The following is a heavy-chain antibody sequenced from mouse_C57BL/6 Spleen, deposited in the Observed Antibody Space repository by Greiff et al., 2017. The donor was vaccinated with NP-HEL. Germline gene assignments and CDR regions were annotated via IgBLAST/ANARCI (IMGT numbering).Heavy chain of an antibody. J-gene: IGHJ4*01. CDR3: ALLLRPYYYAMDY. V-gene: IGHV1-69*01. Sequence: QVQLQQSGAELVMPGASVKLSCKASGYTFTSYWMHWVKQRPGQGLEWIGEINPSDSYTNYNQKFKGKSTLTVDKSSSTAYMQLSSLTSEDSAVYYCALLLRPYYYAMDYWGQGTSVTVSS. CDR1: GYTFTSYW. CDR2: INPSDSYT. D-gene: IGHD1-1*01.